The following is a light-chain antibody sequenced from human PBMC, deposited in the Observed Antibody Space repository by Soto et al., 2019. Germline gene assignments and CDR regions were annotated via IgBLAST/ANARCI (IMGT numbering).Light chain of an antibody. CDR1: QSISSY. CDR2: AAS. V-gene: IGKV1-39*01. CDR3: QYSYSTPRT. J-gene: IGKJ1*01. Sequence: DIQMTQSPSSLSASVGDRVTITCRASQSISSYLNWYQQKPGKAPKLLIYAASSLQSGVPSRFSGTVSGTEFTLTISSLQPEDFATYYCQYSYSTPRTFGQGTKVEIK.